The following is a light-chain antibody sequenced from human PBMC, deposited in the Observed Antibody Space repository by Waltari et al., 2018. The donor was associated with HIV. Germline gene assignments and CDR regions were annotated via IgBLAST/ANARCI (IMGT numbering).Light chain of an antibody. V-gene: IGLV2-14*03. CDR1: SSDVGGYNY. Sequence: QSALTQPASVSGSPGQSITISFTGTSSDVGGYNYVSWYQQHPGKAPKLMSYDVSNRPSGVSNRFSGSKSGNTASLTISGLQAEDEADYYCSSYTSSSTLVVFGGGTKLTVL. CDR3: SSYTSSSTLVV. CDR2: DVS. J-gene: IGLJ2*01.